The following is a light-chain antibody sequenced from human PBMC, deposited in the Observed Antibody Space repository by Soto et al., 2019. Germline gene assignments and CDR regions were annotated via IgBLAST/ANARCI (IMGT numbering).Light chain of an antibody. V-gene: IGKV1-39*01. Sequence: DIQMTQSPSSLSAYVGDRVTITCRASQSISSYLNWYQQKPGKAPKLLIYAASSLQSGVPSRFSGSGSGTDFTLTISSLQPEDFATDYCQQSYSTPRTFGQGTKVEIK. J-gene: IGKJ1*01. CDR1: QSISSY. CDR3: QQSYSTPRT. CDR2: AAS.